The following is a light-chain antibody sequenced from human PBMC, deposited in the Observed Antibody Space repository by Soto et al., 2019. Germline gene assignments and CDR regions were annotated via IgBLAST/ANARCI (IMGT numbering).Light chain of an antibody. J-gene: IGLJ2*01. V-gene: IGLV2-14*01. CDR1: SSDVGAYNY. CDR3: SSYTPIKPVI. CDR2: DVT. Sequence: QSALAQPASVSGSPGQSITISCTGASSDVGAYNYVSWYHQHHPGKAPELIIYDVTDRPSGFFTRFSGSKSGNTASLTISGLQDEDEGDYDCSSYTPIKPVIFGGGTKLTVL.